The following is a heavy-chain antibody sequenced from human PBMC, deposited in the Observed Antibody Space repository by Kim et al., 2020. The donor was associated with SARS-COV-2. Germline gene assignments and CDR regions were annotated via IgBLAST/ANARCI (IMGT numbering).Heavy chain of an antibody. Sequence: YANSVKCRFTNSRDNSKTTLYLQMNSLRAEDTAVYYCAKRGGYYYGMDVWGQGTTVTVSS. CDR3: AKRGGYYYGMDV. D-gene: IGHD3-10*01. J-gene: IGHJ6*02. V-gene: IGHV3-33*06.